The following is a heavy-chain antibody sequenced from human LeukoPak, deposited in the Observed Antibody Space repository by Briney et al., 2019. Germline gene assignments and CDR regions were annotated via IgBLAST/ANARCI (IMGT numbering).Heavy chain of an antibody. Sequence: VASVKVSCKASGYTFTSYGISWVRQAPGQGLEWMGWISAYNGNTNYAQKLQGRVTMTTDTSTSTAYMELRSLRSDDTAVYYCARGTSGSYYREPSGGGFDPWGQGTLVTVSS. CDR3: ARGTSGSYYREPSGGGFDP. J-gene: IGHJ5*02. V-gene: IGHV1-18*01. CDR2: ISAYNGNT. D-gene: IGHD3-10*01. CDR1: GYTFTSYG.